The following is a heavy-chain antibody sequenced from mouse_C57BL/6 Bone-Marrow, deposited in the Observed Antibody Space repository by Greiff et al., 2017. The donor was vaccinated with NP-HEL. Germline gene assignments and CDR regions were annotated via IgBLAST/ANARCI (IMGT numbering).Heavy chain of an antibody. D-gene: IGHD2-4*01. CDR2: ISSGSSTI. J-gene: IGHJ1*03. V-gene: IGHV5-17*01. Sequence: DVMLVESGGGLVKPGGSLKLSCAASGFTFSDYGMHWVRQAPEKGLEWVAYISSGSSTIYYADTVKGRFTISRDNAKNTLFLQMTSLRSEDTAMYYCARFYYDYDYWYFDVWGTGTTVTVSS. CDR1: GFTFSDYG. CDR3: ARFYYDYDYWYFDV.